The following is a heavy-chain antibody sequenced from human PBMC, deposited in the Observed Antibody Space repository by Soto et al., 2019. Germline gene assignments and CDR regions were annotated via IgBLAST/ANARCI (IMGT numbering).Heavy chain of an antibody. J-gene: IGHJ6*02. D-gene: IGHD4-17*01. V-gene: IGHV3-21*01. CDR1: GFTFSSYS. Sequence: PGGSLRLSCAASGFTFSSYSMNWVRQAPGKGLEWVSSISSSSYIYYADSVKGRFTISRDNAKNSLYLQMNSLRAEDTAVYYCARAKGADYGDYVFDYYYYYGMDVWGQGTTVTSP. CDR2: ISSSSYI. CDR3: ARAKGADYGDYVFDYYYYYGMDV.